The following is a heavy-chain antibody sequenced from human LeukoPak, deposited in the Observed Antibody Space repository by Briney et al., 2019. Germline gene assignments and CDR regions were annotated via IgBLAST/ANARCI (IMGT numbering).Heavy chain of an antibody. D-gene: IGHD5-12*01. Sequence: AETLSLTCAVYGGSFSGYYWSWIRQLPGKGLEWIGEINHSGSTNYNPSLKSRVTISVDTSKNQFSLKLSSVTAADTAVYYCARGIYSGYDSDPLDYWGQGTLVTVSS. CDR1: GGSFSGYY. CDR3: ARGIYSGYDSDPLDY. J-gene: IGHJ4*02. V-gene: IGHV4-34*01. CDR2: INHSGST.